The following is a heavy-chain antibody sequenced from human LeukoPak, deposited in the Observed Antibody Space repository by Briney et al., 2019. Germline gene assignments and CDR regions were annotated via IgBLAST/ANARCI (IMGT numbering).Heavy chain of an antibody. V-gene: IGHV3-30*18. CDR3: AKDLVPTVDLFDY. CDR1: GFTFSSYG. CDR2: ISYDGSNK. J-gene: IGHJ4*02. D-gene: IGHD4-23*01. Sequence: GSLRLPCAASGFTFSSYGMHWVRQAPGKGLEWVAVISYDGSNKYYADSVKGRFTISRDNSKNTLYLQMNSLRAEDTAVYYCAKDLVPTVDLFDYWGQGTLVTVSS.